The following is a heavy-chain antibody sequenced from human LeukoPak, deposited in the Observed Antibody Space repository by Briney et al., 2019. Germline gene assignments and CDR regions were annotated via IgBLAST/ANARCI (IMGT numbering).Heavy chain of an antibody. Sequence: GGSLRLSCEASGFTFDNYAISWVRQAPGKGLEWVSAITGSGTATFYAASVEAHFTISRDNSKNTVYLQMNSLRVEATAIYYCAKDSSSSWTLDYWGQGTLVTVSS. CDR2: ITGSGTAT. D-gene: IGHD6-13*01. CDR3: AKDSSSSWTLDY. J-gene: IGHJ4*02. CDR1: GFTFDNYA. V-gene: IGHV3-23*01.